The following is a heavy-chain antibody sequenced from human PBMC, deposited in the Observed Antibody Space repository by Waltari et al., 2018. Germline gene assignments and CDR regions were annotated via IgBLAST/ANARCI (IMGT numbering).Heavy chain of an antibody. Sequence: QVQLVQSGAEVKKPGSSVKVSCKASGGTFSSYAISWVRPAPGQGLEWMGGIIPIFGTANYAQKFQGRVTITTDESTSTAYMELSSLRSEDTAVYYCARDKRDGYNYDLDAFDIWGQGTMVTVSS. V-gene: IGHV1-69*05. D-gene: IGHD5-12*01. CDR1: GGTFSSYA. J-gene: IGHJ3*02. CDR3: ARDKRDGYNYDLDAFDI. CDR2: IIPIFGTA.